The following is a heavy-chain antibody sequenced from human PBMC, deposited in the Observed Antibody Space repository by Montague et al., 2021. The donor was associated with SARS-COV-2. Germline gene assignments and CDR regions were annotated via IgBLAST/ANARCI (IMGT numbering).Heavy chain of an antibody. J-gene: IGHJ3*02. V-gene: IGHV4-39*01. CDR1: GGSISSSSYY. CDR3: ARVPSSYYYDSKAAPATPDAFDI. CDR2: IYYSGST. D-gene: IGHD3-22*01. Sequence: SQTLSLTCTVSGGSISSSSYYWGWIRQPPGKGLEWIGSIYYSGSTYYNPSLKSRVTISVDTSKNQFSLKLSSVTAADTAECYCARVPSSYYYDSKAAPATPDAFDIWGQGTMVTVSS.